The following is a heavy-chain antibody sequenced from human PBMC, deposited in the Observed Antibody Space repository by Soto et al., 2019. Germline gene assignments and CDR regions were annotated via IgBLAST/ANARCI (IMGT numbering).Heavy chain of an antibody. CDR2: MNPNSGNT. J-gene: IGHJ6*03. CDR3: ARGPVVVVPAAMPPIYYYYYYYMDV. D-gene: IGHD2-2*01. Sequence: GASVKVSCKASGYTFTSYDINWVRQATGQGPEWMGWMNPNSGNTGYAQKFQGRVTMTRNTSISTAYMELSSLRSEDTAVYYCARGPVVVVPAAMPPIYYYYYYYMDVWGKGTTVTSP. V-gene: IGHV1-8*01. CDR1: GYTFTSYD.